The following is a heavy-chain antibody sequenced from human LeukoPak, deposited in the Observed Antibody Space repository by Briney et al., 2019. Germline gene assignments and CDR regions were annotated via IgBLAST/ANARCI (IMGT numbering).Heavy chain of an antibody. CDR3: ARLSAMVRGPEDIFYFEY. CDR1: GFTFTNHG. V-gene: IGHV3-7*01. CDR2: IRQDGCEK. Sequence: GGSLRLSCAASGFTFTNHGMSWVRQAPGKGLEWVANIRQDGCEKYYVDSVKGRFTISRDIAKQSVFLQMNSLRAEDTAVYYCARLSAMVRGPEDIFYFEYWGLGTLVTVSS. D-gene: IGHD3-10*01. J-gene: IGHJ4*02.